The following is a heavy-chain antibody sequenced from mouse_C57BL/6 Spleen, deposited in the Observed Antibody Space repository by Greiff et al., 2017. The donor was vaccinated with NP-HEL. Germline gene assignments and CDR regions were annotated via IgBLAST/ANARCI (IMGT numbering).Heavy chain of an antibody. Sequence: VQLQQSGAELVKPGASVKMSCKASGYTFTSYWITWVKQRPGQGLEWIGDIYPGSGSTNYNEKFKSKATLTVDTSSSTAYMQLSSLTSEDSAVYYCVRSWGGNSWFAYWGQGTLVTVSA. V-gene: IGHV1-55*01. D-gene: IGHD2-1*01. CDR1: GYTFTSYW. J-gene: IGHJ3*01. CDR2: IYPGSGST. CDR3: VRSWGGNSWFAY.